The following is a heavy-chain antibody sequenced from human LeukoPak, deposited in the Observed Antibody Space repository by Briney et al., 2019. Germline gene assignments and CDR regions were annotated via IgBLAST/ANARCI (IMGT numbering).Heavy chain of an antibody. CDR2: LYSRGST. D-gene: IGHD2-15*01. CDR1: GFSVSANY. J-gene: IGHJ4*02. Sequence: SGGSLRLSCAASGFSVSANYMSWVRQAPEKGLEWVSILYSRGSTYYAHSVKGRFTISRDDSKNTLYLQMNSLRAEDTAVYYCASGGMGARKFYSDPFHYWGQGTLVTVSS. CDR3: ASGGMGARKFYSDPFHY. V-gene: IGHV3-53*01.